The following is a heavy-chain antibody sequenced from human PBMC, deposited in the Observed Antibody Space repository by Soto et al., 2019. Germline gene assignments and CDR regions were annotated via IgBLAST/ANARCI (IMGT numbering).Heavy chain of an antibody. CDR1: GFTFSSYA. V-gene: IGHV3-23*01. CDR3: AKSEDIVVVPAAIQGEFDY. CDR2: ISGSGGST. D-gene: IGHD2-2*01. J-gene: IGHJ4*02. Sequence: GGSLRLSCAASGFTFSSYAMSWVRQAPGKGLEWVSAISGSGGSTYYADSVKGRFTISRDNSKNTLYLQMNSLRAEDTAVYYCAKSEDIVVVPAAIQGEFDYWGQGTLVTVSS.